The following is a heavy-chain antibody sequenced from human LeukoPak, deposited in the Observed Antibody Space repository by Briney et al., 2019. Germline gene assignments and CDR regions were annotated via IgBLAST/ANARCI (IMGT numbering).Heavy chain of an antibody. J-gene: IGHJ4*02. V-gene: IGHV3-21*01. D-gene: IGHD3-10*01. Sequence: PGGSLRLSCAVSGITLSNYGMSWVRQAPGKGLEWVSSISSSSSYIYYADSVKGRFTISRDNAKNSLYLQMNSLRAEDTAVYYCASWGFHYYGSGSPRYFDYWGQGTLVTVSS. CDR2: ISSSSSYI. CDR1: GITLSNYG. CDR3: ASWGFHYYGSGSPRYFDY.